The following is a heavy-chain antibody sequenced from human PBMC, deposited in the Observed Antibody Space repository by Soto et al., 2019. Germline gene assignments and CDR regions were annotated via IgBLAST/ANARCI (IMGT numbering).Heavy chain of an antibody. V-gene: IGHV3-30-3*01. CDR2: ISYDGSNK. CDR3: ASGENDFWSGLSDY. D-gene: IGHD3-3*01. CDR1: GFTFSSYA. Sequence: GGSLRLSCAASGFTFSSYAMHWVRQAPGKGLEWVAVISYDGSNKYYADSVKGRFTISRDNSKNTLYLQMNSLRAEDTAVYYCASGENDFWSGLSDYWGQGTLVTVSS. J-gene: IGHJ4*02.